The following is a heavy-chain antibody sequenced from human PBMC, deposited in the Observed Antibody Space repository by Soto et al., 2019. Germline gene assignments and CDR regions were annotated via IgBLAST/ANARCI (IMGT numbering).Heavy chain of an antibody. D-gene: IGHD2-2*01. Sequence: ASVKVSCKASGYTFTGYYMHWMRQAPGQGLEWMGWINPNSGGTNYAQKFQGWVTMTRDTSISTAYMELSRLRSDDTAVYDCARGGEYCSSTSCPWAFDIRGQGTMVTVSS. CDR1: GYTFTGYY. V-gene: IGHV1-2*04. CDR2: INPNSGGT. J-gene: IGHJ3*02. CDR3: ARGGEYCSSTSCPWAFDI.